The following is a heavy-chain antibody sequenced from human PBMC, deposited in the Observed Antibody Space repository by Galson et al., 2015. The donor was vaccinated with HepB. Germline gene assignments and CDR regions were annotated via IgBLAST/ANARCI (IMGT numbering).Heavy chain of an antibody. D-gene: IGHD3-10*02. V-gene: IGHV4-34*01. Sequence: ETLSLTCAVYGGSFSGYYWSWIRQPPGKGLEWIGEINHSGSTNYNPSLKSRVTISVDTSKNQFSLKLSSVTAADTAVYYCAGGGSLAFVRHWGQGTLVTVSS. CDR1: GGSFSGYY. CDR2: INHSGST. J-gene: IGHJ1*01. CDR3: AGGGSLAFVRH.